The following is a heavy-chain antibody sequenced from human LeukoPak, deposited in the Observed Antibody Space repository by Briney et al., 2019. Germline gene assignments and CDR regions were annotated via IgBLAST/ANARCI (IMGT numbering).Heavy chain of an antibody. CDR2: ISSSSSYI. CDR1: GFTFSSYS. Sequence: GGSLRLSCAASGFTFSSYSMNWVRQALGKGLEWVSSISSSSSYIYYADSVKGRFTISRDNAKKSLYLQMNSLRAEDTAVYYCARGGYYDYVWGSYRNDYWGQGTLVTVSS. V-gene: IGHV3-21*01. J-gene: IGHJ4*02. CDR3: ARGGYYDYVWGSYRNDY. D-gene: IGHD3-16*02.